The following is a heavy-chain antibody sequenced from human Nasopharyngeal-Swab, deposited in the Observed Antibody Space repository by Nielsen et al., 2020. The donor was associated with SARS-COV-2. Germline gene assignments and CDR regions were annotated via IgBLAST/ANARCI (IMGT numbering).Heavy chain of an antibody. V-gene: IGHV3-48*03. CDR1: GFTFSSYE. Sequence: GESLKISRAASGFTFSSYEMNWVRQAPGKGLAWVSYISGGGSTKDYADSVKGRFTIPRDNAKNSVYLQMNSLRAEDTAVYFCARRYCSSTSCTLDYWGQGTLVTVSS. J-gene: IGHJ4*02. D-gene: IGHD2-2*01. CDR3: ARRYCSSTSCTLDY. CDR2: ISGGGSTK.